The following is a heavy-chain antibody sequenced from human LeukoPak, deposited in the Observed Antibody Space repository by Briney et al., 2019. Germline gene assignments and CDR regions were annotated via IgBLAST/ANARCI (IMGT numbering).Heavy chain of an antibody. V-gene: IGHV3-30*18. CDR3: AKDLLAVTAPKAYFDF. J-gene: IGHJ4*02. Sequence: GSLRLSCAASGFTFSDYYISWIRQAPGKGLVWVAGISYDGSEKYYAESVKGRFTISRDNSKTTVYLQMNSLKIEDTAVYYCAKDLLAVTAPKAYFDFWGQGTLVTVSS. CDR1: GFTFSDYY. D-gene: IGHD2-21*02. CDR2: ISYDGSEK.